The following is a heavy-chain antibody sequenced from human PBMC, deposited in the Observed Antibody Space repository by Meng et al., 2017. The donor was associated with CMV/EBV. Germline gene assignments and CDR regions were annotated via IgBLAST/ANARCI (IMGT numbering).Heavy chain of an antibody. J-gene: IGHJ4*02. CDR1: GGSISSSSYY. D-gene: IGHD4-17*01. CDR3: ARDYGDLRQDY. CDR2: IYYSGST. V-gene: IGHV4-39*06. Sequence: RLQRQGAGPGLGKPSETLSLPCTVSGGSISSSSYYWGWIRQPPGKGLEWIGSIYYSGSTYYNPSLKSRVTISVDTSKNQFSLKLSSVTAADTAVYYCARDYGDLRQDYWGQGTLVTVSS.